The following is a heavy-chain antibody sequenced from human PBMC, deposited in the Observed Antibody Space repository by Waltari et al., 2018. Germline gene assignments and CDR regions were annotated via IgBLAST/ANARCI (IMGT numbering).Heavy chain of an antibody. D-gene: IGHD3-22*01. V-gene: IGHV1-2*04. CDR2: INPNSGGT. Sequence: QVQLVQSGAELKEPGASVKVSCKASGYTFTGYYMHWVRQAPGQGLEWMGRINPNSGGTNYAQKFEGWVTMTRDTSINTAYMELTRLTSDDTAVYYCARDRGYFYESSGYYSLNDWGQGTLVTVSS. CDR3: ARDRGYFYESSGYYSLND. CDR1: GYTFTGYY. J-gene: IGHJ4*02.